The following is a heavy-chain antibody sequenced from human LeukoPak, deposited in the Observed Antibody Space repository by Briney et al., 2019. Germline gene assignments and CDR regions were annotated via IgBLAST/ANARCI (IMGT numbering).Heavy chain of an antibody. CDR2: IWYDGSNK. Sequence: GRSLRLSCAASGFTFSSYGMHWVRQAPGKGLEWVAVIWYDGSNKYYADSVKGRFTISRDNSKNTLYLQMNSLRAEDTAVYYCARGGSYGSGYYDYWGQGTLVTVSS. J-gene: IGHJ4*02. CDR3: ARGGSYGSGYYDY. D-gene: IGHD3-22*01. V-gene: IGHV3-33*01. CDR1: GFTFSSYG.